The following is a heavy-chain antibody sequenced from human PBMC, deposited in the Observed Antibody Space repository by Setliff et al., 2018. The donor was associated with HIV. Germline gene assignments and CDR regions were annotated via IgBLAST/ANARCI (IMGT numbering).Heavy chain of an antibody. D-gene: IGHD3-10*01. CDR1: GYTFTTYG. CDR3: SRSGVPPYYYYGMDV. J-gene: IGHJ6*02. CDR2: VNSYNGNT. V-gene: IGHV1-18*04. Sequence: ASVKVSCKASGYTFTTYGINWVRRAPGQGLEWMGWVNSYNGNTKYAQKFQGRVTMTTDTSTTTSFLELRSLKADDTAVYYCSRSGVPPYYYYGMDVWGQGTTVTV.